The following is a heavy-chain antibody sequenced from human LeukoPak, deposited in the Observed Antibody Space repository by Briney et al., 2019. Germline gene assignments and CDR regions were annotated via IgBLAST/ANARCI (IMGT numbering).Heavy chain of an antibody. J-gene: IGHJ4*02. CDR1: GSLFTSYW. D-gene: IGHD6-6*01. V-gene: IGHV5-51*01. CDR3: ARRQYSTAKPRQFDY. Sequence: GEPLKISCKGSGSLFTSYWIGWARQMPGKGLEWMGIIYPGESENRYSPSFQGQVTISPHNSITTAYLHLCSLKASDTAMYYCARRQYSTAKPRQFDYWGQGTLVTVSS. CDR2: IYPGESEN.